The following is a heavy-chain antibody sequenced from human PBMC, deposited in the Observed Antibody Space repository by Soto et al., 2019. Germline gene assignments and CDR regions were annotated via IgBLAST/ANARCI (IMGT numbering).Heavy chain of an antibody. Sequence: GWSLRLSCAASVFTFVDYAMHWVRQAPGKGLEWVSGISWNSGSIGYADSVKGRFTISRDNAKNSLYLQMNSLRAEDTALYYCAKDSGYYYDSSGPYFDYWGQGTLVTVSS. CDR3: AKDSGYYYDSSGPYFDY. J-gene: IGHJ4*02. CDR2: ISWNSGSI. CDR1: VFTFVDYA. D-gene: IGHD3-22*01. V-gene: IGHV3-9*01.